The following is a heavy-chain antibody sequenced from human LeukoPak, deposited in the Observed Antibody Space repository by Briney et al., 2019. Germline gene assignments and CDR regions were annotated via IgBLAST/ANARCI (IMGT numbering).Heavy chain of an antibody. V-gene: IGHV4-34*01. CDR2: INHSGST. Sequence: KASETLSLTCAVYGGSFSGYYWSWIRQPPGKGLEWIGEINHSGSTNYNPSLKSRVTMSVDTSKNQFSLKLSSVTAADTAVYYCAREAGDLINYWGQGTLVTVSS. D-gene: IGHD3-10*01. CDR3: AREAGDLINY. J-gene: IGHJ4*02. CDR1: GGSFSGYY.